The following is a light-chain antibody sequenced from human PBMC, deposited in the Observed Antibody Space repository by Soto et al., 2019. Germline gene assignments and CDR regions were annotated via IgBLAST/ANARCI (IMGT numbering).Light chain of an antibody. CDR3: QQYNNWPLT. CDR2: DAF. V-gene: IGKV3-15*01. Sequence: EIVMTQSPATLSVSPGERATLSCRASQSVSSLAWYQQKPGQAPRLLIYDAFTRATGIPARFSGSGSGTEFSLTISRLQSEDFVVYYCQQYNNWPLTFGGGTKVEIK. J-gene: IGKJ4*01. CDR1: QSVSS.